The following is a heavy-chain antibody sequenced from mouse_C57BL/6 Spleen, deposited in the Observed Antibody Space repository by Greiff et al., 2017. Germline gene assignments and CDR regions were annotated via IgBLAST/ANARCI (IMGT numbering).Heavy chain of an antibody. CDR2: ISSGGSYT. J-gene: IGHJ2*01. CDR3: ARQGFSYYFYY. Sequence: EVKLVESGGDLVKPGGSLKLSCAASGFTFSSYGMSWVRQTPDKRLEWVATISSGGSYTYYPDSVKGRFTISRDNAKNTLYLQMSSLKSEDTAMYYCARQGFSYYFYYWGQGTTLTVSS. V-gene: IGHV5-6*01. CDR1: GFTFSSYG. D-gene: IGHD6-2*01.